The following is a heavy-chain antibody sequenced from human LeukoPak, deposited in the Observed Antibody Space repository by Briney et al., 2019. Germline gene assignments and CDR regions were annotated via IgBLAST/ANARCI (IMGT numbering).Heavy chain of an antibody. CDR2: ISGSGGST. J-gene: IGHJ4*02. Sequence: PGGSLRLSCAASGFTFSSDAMSWVRQAPGKGLEWVSAISGSGGSTYYADSVKGRFTISRDNSKNTLYLQMNSLRAEDTAVYYCAKSGSSSWYPYYFDYWVQGTLVTVSS. D-gene: IGHD6-13*01. V-gene: IGHV3-23*01. CDR3: AKSGSSSWYPYYFDY. CDR1: GFTFSSDA.